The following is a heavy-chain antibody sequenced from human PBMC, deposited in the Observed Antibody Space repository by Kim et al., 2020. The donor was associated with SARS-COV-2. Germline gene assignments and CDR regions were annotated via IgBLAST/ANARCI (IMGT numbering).Heavy chain of an antibody. CDR3: ARGPDILTGPIDL. J-gene: IGHJ5*02. Sequence: GGSLRLSCGTSGFTFKEYGMTWVRQVPWEGLECVAAITWNGGVTGYADSVKGRFIISRDNANNFLYLQMNSLRVEDTAFYYCARGPDILTGPIDLWGQGT. D-gene: IGHD3-9*01. CDR1: GFTFKEYG. V-gene: IGHV3-20*04. CDR2: ITWNGGVT.